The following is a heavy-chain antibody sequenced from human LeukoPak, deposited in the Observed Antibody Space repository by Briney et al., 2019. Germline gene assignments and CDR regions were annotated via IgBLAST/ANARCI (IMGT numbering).Heavy chain of an antibody. J-gene: IGHJ4*02. CDR3: AKDREYDDTSNYNG. D-gene: IGHD3-10*01. V-gene: IGHV3-53*01. CDR1: GFTFSNAY. Sequence: PGGSLRLSCAASGFTFSNAYMNWVRQAPEKGLEWVSTISHVGGTYYADSVRGRLTISRDDSKNMVYLQMDSPRAEDTAVYYCAKDREYDDTSNYNGWGQGTLVTVSS. CDR2: ISHVGGT.